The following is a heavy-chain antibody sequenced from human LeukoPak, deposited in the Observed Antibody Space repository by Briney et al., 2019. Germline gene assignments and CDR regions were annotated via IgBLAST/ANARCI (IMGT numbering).Heavy chain of an antibody. CDR1: GFTFDNYA. D-gene: IGHD3-9*01. V-gene: IGHV3-9*01. Sequence: GGSLRLSCAASGFTFDNYAMHWVPEAPGRGLEWVSGICWNRGDIGYADSVKGRFTISRDNAKNSLYLQMNSLRPEDTALYSCAKATDVLTGYYGSMDVWGQGTTVIVSS. CDR3: AKATDVLTGYYGSMDV. J-gene: IGHJ6*02. CDR2: ICWNRGDI.